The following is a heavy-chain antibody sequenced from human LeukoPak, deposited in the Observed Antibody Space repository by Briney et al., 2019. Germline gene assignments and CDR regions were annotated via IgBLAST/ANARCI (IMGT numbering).Heavy chain of an antibody. V-gene: IGHV3-48*03. Sequence: GGSLRLSCAASGFTFSIYEMNWVRQAAGKGLEWLSYISSSGSTIFYADSVKGRFTISRDNAKNSLSLQMNSLRPEDTAVYYCARETDSTLFDYWGQGTLVTVSS. CDR1: GFTFSIYE. CDR3: ARETDSTLFDY. D-gene: IGHD2-2*01. CDR2: ISSSGSTI. J-gene: IGHJ4*02.